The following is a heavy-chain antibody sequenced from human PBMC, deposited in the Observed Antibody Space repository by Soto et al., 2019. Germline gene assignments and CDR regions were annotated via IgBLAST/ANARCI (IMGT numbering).Heavy chain of an antibody. CDR1: GFTFSSYS. CDR2: ISTTSSSI. D-gene: IGHD3-3*01. Sequence: PGASLRLSCAASGFTFSSYSMNWVRQAPGKGLEWISYISTTSSSIYYADSVKGRFTISRDNAKNSLFLQMNSLRDEDTAVYYCARKGVAFDYWGQGALVT. J-gene: IGHJ4*02. CDR3: ARKGVAFDY. V-gene: IGHV3-48*02.